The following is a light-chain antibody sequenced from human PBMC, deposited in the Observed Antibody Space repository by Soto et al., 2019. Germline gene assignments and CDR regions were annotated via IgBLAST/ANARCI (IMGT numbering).Light chain of an antibody. CDR2: GTS. CDR3: QQYNVYPLT. CDR1: QDMSDL. V-gene: IGKV1D-16*01. J-gene: IGKJ4*01. Sequence: DIQMTQSPSSLSASIGDRVTITCRASQDMSDLVAWYQQKPEKAPKSLIYGTSNLHSGVPSRFSGSRSGTDFTLTINNLQSEDSATYYCQQYNVYPLTFGGGTKVEIK.